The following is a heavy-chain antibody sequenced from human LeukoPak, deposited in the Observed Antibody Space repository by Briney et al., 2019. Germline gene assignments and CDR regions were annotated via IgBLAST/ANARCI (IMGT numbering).Heavy chain of an antibody. Sequence: GGSLRLSCAASGFTFSSSAMTWVRQAPGKGLEWVSTISGNGGRSYYADSVKGRFTISRDNSKHTLYLQMNSLRAEDTAVYYCAKGADYGAYYFDYWGQGILVTVSS. CDR3: AKGADYGAYYFDY. D-gene: IGHD4-17*01. V-gene: IGHV3-23*01. CDR2: ISGNGGRS. J-gene: IGHJ4*02. CDR1: GFTFSSSA.